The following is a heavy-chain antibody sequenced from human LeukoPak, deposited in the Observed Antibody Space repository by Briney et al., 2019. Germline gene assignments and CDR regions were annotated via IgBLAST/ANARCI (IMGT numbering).Heavy chain of an antibody. CDR1: GLTVRSNC. J-gene: IGHJ4*02. D-gene: IGHD3-10*01. CDR3: ASLFLSNSFGSGSYPDY. CDR2: IYIGGTT. V-gene: IGHV3-66*01. Sequence: GRSLRLSCTASGLTVRSNCMTWVRQAPGKGLEWVSLIYIGGTTYYTDCVKGRFTISRDDSKHTLYLQLNSLRAEDTAVYYCASLFLSNSFGSGSYPDYWGQGTLVTVS.